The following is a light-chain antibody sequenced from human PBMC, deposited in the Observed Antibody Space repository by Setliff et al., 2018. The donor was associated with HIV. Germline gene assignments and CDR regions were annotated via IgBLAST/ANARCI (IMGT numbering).Light chain of an antibody. V-gene: IGLV7-46*01. CDR2: DTS. Sequence: QAVVTQEPSLTVSPGGTVTLTCGSSTGAVTSGHYPYWFQQKPGQAPRTLIHDTSNKESWTPARFSGSLLGGKAALTLSGAQPEDEAAYYCFLTYSGARRVLGGGTKGTVL. J-gene: IGLJ3*02. CDR3: FLTYSGARRV. CDR1: TGAVTSGHY.